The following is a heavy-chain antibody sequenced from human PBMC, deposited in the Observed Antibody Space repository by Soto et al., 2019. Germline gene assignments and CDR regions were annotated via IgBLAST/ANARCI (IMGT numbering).Heavy chain of an antibody. J-gene: IGHJ6*02. D-gene: IGHD3-3*01. Sequence: ASVKVSCKASGYTFTRSGISWVRQAPGQGLEWLGWINPDNGNTNYAQHLQGRVSLTTDTSTSTAYMDLRSLRSDDTAVYYCARDQGITTFGLYSMYYYGMEVWGQGTTVTVSS. CDR2: INPDNGNT. CDR1: GYTFTRSG. CDR3: ARDQGITTFGLYSMYYYGMEV. V-gene: IGHV1-18*01.